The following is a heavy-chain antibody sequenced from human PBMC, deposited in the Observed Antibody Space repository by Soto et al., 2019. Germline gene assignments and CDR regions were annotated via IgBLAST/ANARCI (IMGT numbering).Heavy chain of an antibody. CDR3: ASTPTIQLWTPFDY. D-gene: IGHD5-18*01. CDR1: GGTFSSDA. J-gene: IGHJ4*02. V-gene: IGHV1-69*06. Sequence: SVKVSCKASGGTFSSDAISWVRQAPGQGLEWMGGIIPIFGTANYAQKFQGRVTITAGKSTSTAYMELSSLRSEDTAVYYCASTPTIQLWTPFDYWGQGTLVTVSS. CDR2: IIPIFGTA.